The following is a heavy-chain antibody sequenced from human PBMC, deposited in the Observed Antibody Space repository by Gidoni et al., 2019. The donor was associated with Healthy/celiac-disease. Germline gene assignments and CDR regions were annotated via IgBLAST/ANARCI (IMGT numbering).Heavy chain of an antibody. CDR2: INSDGSST. Sequence: EVQLVESGGGLVQPGGSLRLSCAASGFTFSSYWRHWVRQAPGKGLVWVSRINSDGSSTSYADSVKGRFTISRDNAKNTLYLQMNSLRAEDTAVYYCARDAGSGYYYYRSYYFDYWGQGTLVTVSS. CDR1: GFTFSSYW. CDR3: ARDAGSGYYYYRSYYFDY. V-gene: IGHV3-74*01. D-gene: IGHD3-22*01. J-gene: IGHJ4*02.